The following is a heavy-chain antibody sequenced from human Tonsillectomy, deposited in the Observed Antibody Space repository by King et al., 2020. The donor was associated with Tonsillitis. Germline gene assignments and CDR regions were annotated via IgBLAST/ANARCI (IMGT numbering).Heavy chain of an antibody. CDR2: ISSSSSYI. CDR1: GFTFSSYS. Sequence: VQLVESGGGLVKPGGSLRLSCAASGFTFSSYSMNWVRQAPGKGLEWVSSISSSSSYIYYADSVKGRFTISRDNAKNSLFLQMNSLSAEDTAVYYCAREKFTRYFDLWGRGTLVTVSS. D-gene: IGHD3-10*01. J-gene: IGHJ2*01. V-gene: IGHV3-21*01. CDR3: AREKFTRYFDL.